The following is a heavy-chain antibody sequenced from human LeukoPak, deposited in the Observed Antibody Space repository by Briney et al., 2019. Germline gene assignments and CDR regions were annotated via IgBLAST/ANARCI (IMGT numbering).Heavy chain of an antibody. V-gene: IGHV1-18*01. Sequence: GASVKVSCKASGYTFTSYAISWVRQAPGRGLEWMGWISAYSNNTNYAQKFQGRVTMTTDTSTSTAYMELRSLTSDDTGVYYCARDVGSYSRNLYYFDYWGQGTLVTVSS. J-gene: IGHJ4*02. CDR2: ISAYSNNT. CDR1: GYTFTSYA. D-gene: IGHD5-18*01. CDR3: ARDVGSYSRNLYYFDY.